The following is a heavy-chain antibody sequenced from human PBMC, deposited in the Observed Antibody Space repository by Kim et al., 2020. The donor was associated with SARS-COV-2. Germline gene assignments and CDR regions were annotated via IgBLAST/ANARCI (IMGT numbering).Heavy chain of an antibody. V-gene: IGHV3-30*01. CDR3: ARDHRGSGSGAFDY. D-gene: IGHD3-10*01. Sequence: ADTVKGRFTISRDNSKNTRYLQMNSLRAEDTAVYYCARDHRGSGSGAFDYWGQGTLVTVSS. J-gene: IGHJ4*02.